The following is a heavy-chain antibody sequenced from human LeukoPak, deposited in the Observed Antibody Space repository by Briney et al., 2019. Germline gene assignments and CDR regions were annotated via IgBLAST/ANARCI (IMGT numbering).Heavy chain of an antibody. D-gene: IGHD6-25*01. CDR3: AAKGIAAAAIDY. J-gene: IGHJ4*02. Sequence: GASVKVPCKASGYTSTSYGINWVRQATGQGFEWMGWMNPNSGSTGYSQNFQGRVTMTRNTSINTAYMELSSLRSEDTAVYYCAAKGIAAAAIDYWGQGTLVTVSS. CDR1: GYTSTSYG. V-gene: IGHV1-8*01. CDR2: MNPNSGST.